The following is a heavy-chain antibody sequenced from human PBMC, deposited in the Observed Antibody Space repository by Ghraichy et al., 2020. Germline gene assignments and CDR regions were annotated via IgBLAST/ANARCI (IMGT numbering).Heavy chain of an antibody. V-gene: IGHV3-33*01. Sequence: GGSLRLSCAASGFTFSSYGMHWVRQAPGKGLEWVAVIWYDGSNKYYADSVKGRFTISRDNSKNTLYLQMNSLRAEDTAVYYCARDLAYYDFWSGYYTGSGWFDPWGQGTLVTVSS. J-gene: IGHJ5*02. CDR2: IWYDGSNK. CDR1: GFTFSSYG. D-gene: IGHD3-3*01. CDR3: ARDLAYYDFWSGYYTGSGWFDP.